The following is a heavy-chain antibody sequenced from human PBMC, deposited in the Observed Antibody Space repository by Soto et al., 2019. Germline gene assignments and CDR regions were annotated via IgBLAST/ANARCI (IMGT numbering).Heavy chain of an antibody. Sequence: VASVKVSCKASGYTFTSYGISWVRQAPGQGLEWMGWISAYNGNTNYAQKLQGRVTMTTDTSTSTAYMELRSLRSDDTAVYYCAVYGYCSGGSCYRDFDYWGQGTLVTVSS. CDR3: AVYGYCSGGSCYRDFDY. D-gene: IGHD2-15*01. J-gene: IGHJ4*02. V-gene: IGHV1-18*01. CDR1: GYTFTSYG. CDR2: ISAYNGNT.